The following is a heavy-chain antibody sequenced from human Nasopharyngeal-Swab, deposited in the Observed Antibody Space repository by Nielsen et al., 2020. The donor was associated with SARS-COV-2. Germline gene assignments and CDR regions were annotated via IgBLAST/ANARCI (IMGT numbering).Heavy chain of an antibody. CDR2: INGDGSAR. Sequence: GGPLRPSCVGMGFTLRSFWMNGVGKAPGKGREWVANINGDGSARSYVDSVRGRSTVSRANAKNSLYLQMNNLRVEDTALYYCAGESGPNGFDIWGQGAMITVSS. J-gene: IGHJ3*02. CDR3: AGESGPNGFDI. V-gene: IGHV3-7*01. D-gene: IGHD2-15*01. CDR1: GFTLRSFW.